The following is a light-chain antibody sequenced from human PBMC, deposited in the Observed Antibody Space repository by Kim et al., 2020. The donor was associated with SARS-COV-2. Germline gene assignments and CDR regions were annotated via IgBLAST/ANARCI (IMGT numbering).Light chain of an antibody. Sequence: LGQTVRIQCQGDSLRSYYASWYQQKPGQAPVLVIYSKNNRPSGISDRFSGSSSGNTASLTITGAQAEDEADYYCNSRDSSGNHHYVFGTGTKVTVL. CDR2: SKN. CDR1: SLRSYY. V-gene: IGLV3-19*01. J-gene: IGLJ1*01. CDR3: NSRDSSGNHHYV.